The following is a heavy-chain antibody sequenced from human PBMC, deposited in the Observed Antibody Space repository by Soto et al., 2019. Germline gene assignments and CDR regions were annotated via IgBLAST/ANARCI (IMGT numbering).Heavy chain of an antibody. CDR2: IIPVFGTT. D-gene: IGHD3-16*01. J-gene: IGHJ4*02. CDR3: GRGGGPYVWFNEF. Sequence: QEQLVQSGPEVKKPGSSVKVSCKDSGGLFSSFAISWVRQAPGQGLEWLGGIIPVFGTTNYAEKFQGRLTITADESTNTAYMELSSLTSGDTARYYCGRGGGPYVWFNEFWGQGTLVTVSS. V-gene: IGHV1-69*01. CDR1: GGLFSSFA.